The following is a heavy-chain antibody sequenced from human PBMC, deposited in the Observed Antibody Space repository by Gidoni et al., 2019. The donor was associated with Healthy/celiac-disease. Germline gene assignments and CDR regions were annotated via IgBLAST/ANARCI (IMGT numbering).Heavy chain of an antibody. CDR3: ARHQFGASVLT. Sequence: QLQLQESGPGLVKPSETLSLTCTVSGGSISSSSYYWGWIRQPPGKGLEWIGSIYYSGSTYYNPSLKSRVTISVDTSKNQFSLKLSSVTAADTAVYYCARHQFGASVLTWGQGTLVTVSS. J-gene: IGHJ4*02. D-gene: IGHD2-8*01. CDR1: GGSISSSSYY. V-gene: IGHV4-39*01. CDR2: IYYSGST.